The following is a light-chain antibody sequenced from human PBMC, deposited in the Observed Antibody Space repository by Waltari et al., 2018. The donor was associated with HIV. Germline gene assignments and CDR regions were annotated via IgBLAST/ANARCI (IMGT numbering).Light chain of an antibody. CDR1: SGPSNYA. V-gene: IGLV4-69*01. Sequence: QLVLTQSPSASASLGASVKLTCTLSSGPSNYAIAWHRQRPENGPRYLMKINDDGSHAKGDGIPDRFSVWGEGLNRFLTIKNVQEEDESDFHCGADHGSGSNFVLVFGGGTKLTVL. J-gene: IGLJ2*01. CDR2: INDDGSH. CDR3: GADHGSGSNFVLV.